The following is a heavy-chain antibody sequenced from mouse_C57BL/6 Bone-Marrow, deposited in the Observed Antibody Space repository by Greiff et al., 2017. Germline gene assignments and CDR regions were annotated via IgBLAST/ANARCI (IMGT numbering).Heavy chain of an antibody. J-gene: IGHJ4*01. Sequence: QVHVTQPGAELVKPGASVKLSCKASGYTFTSYWMQWVKQRPGQGLEWIGEIDPSDSYTNYNQKFKGKATLTVDKSSSTAYMQLSSLTSEDSAVYYCARRAGYYGAMDYWGQGTSVTVSS. CDR2: IDPSDSYT. V-gene: IGHV1-50*01. CDR1: GYTFTSYW. D-gene: IGHD2-3*01. CDR3: ARRAGYYGAMDY.